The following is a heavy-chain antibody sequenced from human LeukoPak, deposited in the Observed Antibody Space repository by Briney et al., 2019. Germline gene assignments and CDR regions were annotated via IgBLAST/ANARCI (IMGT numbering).Heavy chain of an antibody. CDR1: GFTFSSYS. CDR2: ISSSSYI. Sequence: GGSLRLSCAASGFTFSSYSMNWVRQAPGKGLEWVSSISSSSYIYYADSVKGRFTISRDNAKNSLYLQMNSLRAEDTAVYYCARDNLSSSPGRHYYYYGMDVWGQGTTVTVSS. V-gene: IGHV3-21*01. CDR3: ARDNLSSSPGRHYYYYGMDV. J-gene: IGHJ6*02. D-gene: IGHD6-6*01.